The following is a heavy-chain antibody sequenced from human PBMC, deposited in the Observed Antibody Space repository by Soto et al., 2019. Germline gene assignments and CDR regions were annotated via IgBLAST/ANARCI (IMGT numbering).Heavy chain of an antibody. CDR3: ARTYGGGYYAYFDY. V-gene: IGHV4-31*03. D-gene: IGHD1-26*01. CDR1: GGSISSGGYY. J-gene: IGHJ4*02. CDR2: IYYSGST. Sequence: QVQLQESGPGLVKPSQTLSLTCTVSGGSISSGGYYWSWIRQHPGKGLEWIGYIYYSGSTYYNPSLKSRVTISVDTSKNLFSLKLSSVTAADTAVYYCARTYGGGYYAYFDYWGQGTLVTVSS.